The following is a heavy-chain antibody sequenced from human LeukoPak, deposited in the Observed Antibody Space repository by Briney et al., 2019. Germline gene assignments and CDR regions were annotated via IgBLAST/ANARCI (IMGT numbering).Heavy chain of an antibody. Sequence: GGSLRLSCAASGFTFSSYGMHWVRQAPGKGLEWVAFIRYDGSNKYYADSVKGRFTISRDNSKNTLYLQMNSLRAEDTAVYYCAKRPPKDKFGSSPFDYWGQGTLVTVSS. CDR2: IRYDGSNK. V-gene: IGHV3-30*02. J-gene: IGHJ4*02. D-gene: IGHD6-6*01. CDR1: GFTFSSYG. CDR3: AKRPPKDKFGSSPFDY.